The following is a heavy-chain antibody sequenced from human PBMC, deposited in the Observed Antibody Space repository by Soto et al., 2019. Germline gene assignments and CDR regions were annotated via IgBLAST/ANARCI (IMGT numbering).Heavy chain of an antibody. CDR1: GFTFSRYA. J-gene: IGHJ4*02. CDR2: ISGSGAGT. CDR3: AKDPGADGSGSAYFDF. D-gene: IGHD3-10*01. Sequence: EVQLLESGGGLVQPGGSLRLSCAASGFTFSRYAMSWVRQAPGKGLEWVATISGSGAGTYYADSVKGRFTISRDNSKNTLYLQMNSLRGEDKAVYWCAKDPGADGSGSAYFDFWGQGTLVTVSS. V-gene: IGHV3-23*01.